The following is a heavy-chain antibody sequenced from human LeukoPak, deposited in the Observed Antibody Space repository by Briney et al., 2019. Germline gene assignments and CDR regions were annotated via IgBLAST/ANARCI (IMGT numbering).Heavy chain of an antibody. CDR3: ARQERWSTRD. J-gene: IGHJ4*01. CDR1: DVSISSHY. V-gene: IGHV4-59*11. D-gene: IGHD4-23*01. CDR2: IYYGGST. Sequence: SETLSLTCTVSDVSISSHYWSWIRQPQGKGLEWIGYIYYGGSTIYNPSLKSRVALSVDTSRNVFSLKLNSVTAADTVVYYCARQERWSTRDWGHGTLVTVSS.